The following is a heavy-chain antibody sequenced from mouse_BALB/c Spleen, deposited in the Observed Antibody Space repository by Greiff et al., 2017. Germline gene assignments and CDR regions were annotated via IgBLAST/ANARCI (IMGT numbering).Heavy chain of an antibody. D-gene: IGHD2-4*01. V-gene: IGHV3-2*02. CDR3: ATSTMITTGFAY. CDR1: GYSITSDYA. CDR2: ISYSGST. J-gene: IGHJ3*01. Sequence: EVQLVESGPGLVKPSQSLSLTCTVTGYSITSDYAWNWIRQFPGNKLEWMGYISYSGSTSYNPSLKSRISITRDTSKNQFFLQLNSVTTEDTATYYCATSTMITTGFAYWGQGTLVTVSA.